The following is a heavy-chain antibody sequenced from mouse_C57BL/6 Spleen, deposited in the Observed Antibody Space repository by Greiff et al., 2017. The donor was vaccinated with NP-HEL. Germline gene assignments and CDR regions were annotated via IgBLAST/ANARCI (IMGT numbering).Heavy chain of an antibody. CDR3: ASLGTYYAMDY. CDR2: IRNKANGYTT. Sequence: EVQVVESGGGLVQPGGSLSLSCAASGFTFTDYYMSWVRQPPGKALEWLGFIRNKANGYTTEYSASVKGRFTISRDNSQSILYLQMNALRAEDSATDYCASLGTYYAMDYWGQGTSVTVSS. D-gene: IGHD3-1*01. CDR1: GFTFTDYY. V-gene: IGHV7-3*01. J-gene: IGHJ4*01.